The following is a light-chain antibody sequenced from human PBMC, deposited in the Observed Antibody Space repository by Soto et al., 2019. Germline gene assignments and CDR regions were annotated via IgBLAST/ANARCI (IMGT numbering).Light chain of an antibody. CDR3: QQYNYFCA. V-gene: IGKV1-5*01. CDR1: QSISSW. Sequence: DIQMTQSPSTLSASVGDRVTITCRASQSISSWLAWYQQKPGKAPKLLIYDASNLESGVPSRFSGGGSGTEFYLTISSLQPDDFETYYCQQYNYFCAFGQGTRVEIK. J-gene: IGKJ1*01. CDR2: DAS.